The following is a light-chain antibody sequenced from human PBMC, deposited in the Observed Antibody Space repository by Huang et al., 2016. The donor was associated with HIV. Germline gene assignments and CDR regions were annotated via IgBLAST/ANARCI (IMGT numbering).Light chain of an antibody. CDR2: DTT. J-gene: IGKJ4*02. Sequence: EVVLTQSPATLSLSPGERATLSCRASQTISSYLAWYQHKPGQPPRLLIYDTTERATGTPVRFSGSVAGTDFTLTISRLEPEDSAVYYCHQHAGWPLFGGGTKVEIK. V-gene: IGKV3-11*01. CDR3: HQHAGWPL. CDR1: QTISSY.